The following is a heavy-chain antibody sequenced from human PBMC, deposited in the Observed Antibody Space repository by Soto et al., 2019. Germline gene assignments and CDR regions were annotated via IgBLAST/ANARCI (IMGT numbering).Heavy chain of an antibody. D-gene: IGHD3-10*01. J-gene: IGHJ6*02. CDR2: FGGSGHNT. CDR1: GFILDSYS. Sequence: RPSCTNAGFILDSYSITSLIQAPGKGLECISTFGGSGHNTYYADSVKGRFPMSGDSTKDTVYLQTINLRAVDMAVYFCGADPDYINNYYDGMDGWLQGSTVTVT. CDR3: GADPDYINNYYDGMDG. V-gene: IGHV3-23*01.